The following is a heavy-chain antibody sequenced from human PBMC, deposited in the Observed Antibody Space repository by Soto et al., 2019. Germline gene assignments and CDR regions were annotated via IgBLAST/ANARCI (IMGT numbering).Heavy chain of an antibody. CDR1: GGSISSCGYY. V-gene: IGHV4-31*03. CDR3: ARAADYYDSSGYYSGYFQH. D-gene: IGHD3-22*01. Sequence: PSETLSLTCTVSGGSISSCGYYWSWIRQHPGKGLEWIGYIYYSGSTYYNPSLKSRVTISVDTSKNQFSLKLSSVTAADTAVYYCARAADYYDSSGYYSGYFQHWGQGTLVTV. J-gene: IGHJ1*01. CDR2: IYYSGST.